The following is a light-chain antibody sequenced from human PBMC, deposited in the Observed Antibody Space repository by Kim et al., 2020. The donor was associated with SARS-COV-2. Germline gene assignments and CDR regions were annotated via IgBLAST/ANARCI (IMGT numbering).Light chain of an antibody. J-gene: IGLJ2*01. CDR3: GTWDSSLSAVV. Sequence: GQRVTTACAGSTSIIENNFVSWYQHVPGTAPKLLIYDNSDRPSGIPDRFAGSKSGTSATLGISGLQTGDEAEYYCGTWDSSLSAVVLGGGTQLTVL. CDR1: TSIIENNF. V-gene: IGLV1-51*01. CDR2: DNS.